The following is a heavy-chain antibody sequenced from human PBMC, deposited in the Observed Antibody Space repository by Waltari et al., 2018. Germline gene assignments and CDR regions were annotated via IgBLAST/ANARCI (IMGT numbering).Heavy chain of an antibody. CDR1: GGSIRSGGYY. Sequence: QVHLQESGPGLVKPSQTLSLTCTVSGGSIRSGGYYWSWIRQHPGKGLEWIGYIYYSGSTYYNPSLKSRVTISVDTSKNQFSLKLSSVTAADTAVYYCARGQYLAVAGTLAGDNHDYWGQGTLVTVSS. D-gene: IGHD6-19*01. V-gene: IGHV4-31*03. J-gene: IGHJ4*02. CDR2: IYYSGST. CDR3: ARGQYLAVAGTLAGDNHDY.